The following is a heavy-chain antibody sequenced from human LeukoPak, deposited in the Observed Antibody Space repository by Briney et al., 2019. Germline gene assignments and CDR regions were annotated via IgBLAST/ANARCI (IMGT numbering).Heavy chain of an antibody. CDR3: ARDHSGSQHWFDP. V-gene: IGHV1-46*01. CDR1: GYTFTSYY. D-gene: IGHD1-26*01. J-gene: IGHJ5*02. CDR2: INPSGGTT. Sequence: ASVKVSCKASGYTFTSYYMHWVRQAPGQGLEWMGVINPSGGTTSYAQKFQGRVTMTRDTSTSTVYMELSSLRSDDTALYYCARDHSGSQHWFDPWGQGTLVIVSS.